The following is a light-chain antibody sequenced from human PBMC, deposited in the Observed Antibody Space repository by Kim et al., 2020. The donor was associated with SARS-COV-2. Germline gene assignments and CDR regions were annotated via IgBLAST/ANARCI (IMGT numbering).Light chain of an antibody. CDR2: GAS. CDR1: QSVTSSY. Sequence: SPGDRATLACRASQSVTSSYLAWYQEKPGQAPRLLSYGASRRATGIPDRFSGSGSGTDFSLTITRLEPEDFSVYYCQQYGGSPITFGQGTRLEIK. V-gene: IGKV3-20*01. CDR3: QQYGGSPIT. J-gene: IGKJ5*01.